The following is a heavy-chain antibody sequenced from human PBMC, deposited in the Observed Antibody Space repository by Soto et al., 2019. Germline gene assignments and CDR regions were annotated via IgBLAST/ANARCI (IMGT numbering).Heavy chain of an antibody. D-gene: IGHD3-22*01. CDR2: IYPGDSDT. V-gene: IGHV5-51*01. CDR1: GYSFTSYC. Sequence: GQSLKISCQFSGYSFTSYCIGWVRQMPGKGLEWMGIIYPGDSDTRYSPSFQGQVTISADKSISTAYLQWSSLKASDTAVYYCARHYYDSSGYNKVGYYYYGMDVWGQGTTVTVSS. CDR3: ARHYYDSSGYNKVGYYYYGMDV. J-gene: IGHJ6*02.